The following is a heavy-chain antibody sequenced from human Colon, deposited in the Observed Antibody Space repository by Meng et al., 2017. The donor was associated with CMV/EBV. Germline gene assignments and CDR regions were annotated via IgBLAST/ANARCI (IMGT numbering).Heavy chain of an antibody. V-gene: IGHV3-21*01. CDR3: VRENLPPRRLDV. CDR1: GFTFSSYS. CDR2: ISSSSSYI. Sequence: GESLKISCAASGFTFSSYSMNWVRQAPGKGLEWVSSISSSSSYIYYADSVKGRFTISRDNAKNSLYLQMNSLRAEDTAVYYCVRENLPPRRLDVWGQGTTVTVS. J-gene: IGHJ6*02. D-gene: IGHD1-14*01.